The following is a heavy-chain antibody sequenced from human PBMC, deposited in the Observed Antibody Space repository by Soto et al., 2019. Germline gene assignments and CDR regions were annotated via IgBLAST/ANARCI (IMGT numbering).Heavy chain of an antibody. CDR3: ARGGKRSIAARPGGNWFDP. Sequence: SETLSLTCSVSGGSISGGDYHWSWIRQAPGKGLEWIGYIYYSGSTYYNPSLKSRVTISVDTSKNQFSLKLSSVTAADTAVYYCARGGKRSIAARPGGNWFDPWGQGTLVTVSS. J-gene: IGHJ5*02. CDR1: GGSISGGDYH. CDR2: IYYSGST. V-gene: IGHV4-30-4*01. D-gene: IGHD6-6*01.